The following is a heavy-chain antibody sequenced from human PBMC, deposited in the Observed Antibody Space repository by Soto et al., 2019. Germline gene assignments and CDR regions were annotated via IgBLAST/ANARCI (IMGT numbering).Heavy chain of an antibody. Sequence: GGSLRLSCGASGITFSRCLMSWVRQAPGKGLEWVASISQDGTDTDYVDSVKGRSAISRENPKNSLYLQMNSLRADNTAVYYCARDPLSYGDNAQTSSYFDLWGRGARVNVSS. CDR1: GITFSRCL. CDR3: ARDPLSYGDNAQTSSYFDL. D-gene: IGHD4-17*01. V-gene: IGHV3-7*01. J-gene: IGHJ2*01. CDR2: ISQDGTDT.